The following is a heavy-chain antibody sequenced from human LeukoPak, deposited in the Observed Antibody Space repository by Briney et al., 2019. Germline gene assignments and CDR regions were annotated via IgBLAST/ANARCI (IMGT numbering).Heavy chain of an antibody. Sequence: GGSLRLSCEASGFTFSSYAMAWVRQAPGKGLEWVSAISGSGVTTHNAGSVKGRFSISRDNSKNTLYLQMNSLRAEDTALYYCAKKVVVGATSPYSDFQDWGQGTLVTVSS. CDR1: GFTFSSYA. CDR2: ISGSGVTT. V-gene: IGHV3-23*01. CDR3: AKKVVVGATSPYSDFQD. J-gene: IGHJ1*01. D-gene: IGHD1-26*01.